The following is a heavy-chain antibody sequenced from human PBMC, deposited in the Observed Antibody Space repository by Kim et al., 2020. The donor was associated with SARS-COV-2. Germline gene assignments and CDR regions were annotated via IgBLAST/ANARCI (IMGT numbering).Heavy chain of an antibody. J-gene: IGHJ5*02. Sequence: SVKVSCKASGGTFSSYTISWVRQAPGQGLEWMGRIIPILGIANYAQKFQGRVTITADKSTSTAYMELSSLRSEDTAVYYCARGLSRASVVVPAAMQDWFDPWGQGTLVTVSS. V-gene: IGHV1-69*02. CDR1: GGTFSSYT. CDR3: ARGLSRASVVVPAAMQDWFDP. CDR2: IIPILGIA. D-gene: IGHD2-2*01.